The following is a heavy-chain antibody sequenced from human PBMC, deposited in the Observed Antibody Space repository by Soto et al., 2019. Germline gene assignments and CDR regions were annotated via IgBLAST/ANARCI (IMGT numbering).Heavy chain of an antibody. CDR2: INPNSGGT. V-gene: IGHV1-2*02. J-gene: IGHJ6*02. CDR3: ARDKGGYYYGMDV. CDR1: GYTFTGYY. Sequence: ASVKVSCKASGYTFTGYYMHWVRQAPGQGLEWMGWINPNSGGTNYAQKFQGRVTMTRDTSISTAYMELSRLRSDDTAVYYCARDKGGYYYGMDVWGQGTTVTVSS.